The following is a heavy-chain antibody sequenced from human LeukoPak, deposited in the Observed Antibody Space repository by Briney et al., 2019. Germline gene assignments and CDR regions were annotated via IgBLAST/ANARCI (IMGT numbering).Heavy chain of an antibody. Sequence: GASVKVSCKASGYTFTSYDINWVRQATGQGLEWMGWMNHNSGNTGYAQKFQGRVTMTRNTSISTAYMELSSLRSEDTAVYYCARGRSPVYGSGSSYYYYYMDVWGKGTTVTISS. CDR3: ARGRSPVYGSGSSYYYYYMDV. D-gene: IGHD3-10*01. CDR1: GYTFTSYD. J-gene: IGHJ6*03. V-gene: IGHV1-8*01. CDR2: MNHNSGNT.